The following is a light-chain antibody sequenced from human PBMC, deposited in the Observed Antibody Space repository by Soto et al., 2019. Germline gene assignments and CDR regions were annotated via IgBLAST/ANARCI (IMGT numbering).Light chain of an antibody. CDR1: QSISKY. CDR2: DAS. J-gene: IGKJ4*02. V-gene: IGKV3-11*01. CDR3: QQRSNWRGT. Sequence: EIVVTHSPPPLSFSPGVRDTLSCRASQSISKYLAWYQQKPGQAPRLLIYDASIRATGIPARFSGSGSGTDFTLTISSLEPEDFAVYYRQQRSNWRGTCGGGTKVEIK.